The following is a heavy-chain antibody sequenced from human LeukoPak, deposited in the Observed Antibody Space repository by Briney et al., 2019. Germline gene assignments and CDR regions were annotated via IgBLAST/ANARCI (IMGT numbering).Heavy chain of an antibody. D-gene: IGHD4-11*01. V-gene: IGHV1-18*01. J-gene: IGHJ3*02. CDR3: AMTTLDDAFDI. CDR2: ISGYNGNT. CDR1: GYIFTNFG. Sequence: GASVKVSCKASGYIFTNFGISWVRQAPGQGLEWMGWISGYNGNTNHAQKFQGRVTMTTDTSTSTAYMELRSLRSDDTAVYYCAMTTLDDAFDIWGQGTMVTVSS.